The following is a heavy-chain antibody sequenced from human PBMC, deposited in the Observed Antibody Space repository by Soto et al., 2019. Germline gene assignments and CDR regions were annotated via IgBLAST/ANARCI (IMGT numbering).Heavy chain of an antibody. D-gene: IGHD2-15*01. CDR1: GGSISSSSYY. V-gene: IGHV4-39*01. J-gene: IGHJ6*03. CDR2: IYYSGST. CDR3: ARRKCRQPLDYCYYMDV. Sequence: SETLSLTCTVSGGSISSSSYYWGWIRQPPGKGLEWIGSIYYSGSTYYNPSLKSRVTISVDTSKNQFSLKLSSVTAADTAVYYCARRKCRQPLDYCYYMDVWGKGTTVT.